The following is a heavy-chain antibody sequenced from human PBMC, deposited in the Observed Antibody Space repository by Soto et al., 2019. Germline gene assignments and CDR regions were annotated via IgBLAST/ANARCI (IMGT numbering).Heavy chain of an antibody. D-gene: IGHD6-13*01. V-gene: IGHV3-30*04. CDR1: GFTFSNFV. Sequence: ESGGGVVQPGGSLRLSCAASGFTFSNFVMHWVRQAPGKGLEWVAATSYDGKNKDHADSMKGRFTISRDNSKNTLYLQMNSLRHEDTAVYFCARERAIAATGIFYYWGQGTLVTVSS. CDR3: ARERAIAATGIFYY. J-gene: IGHJ4*02. CDR2: TSYDGKNK.